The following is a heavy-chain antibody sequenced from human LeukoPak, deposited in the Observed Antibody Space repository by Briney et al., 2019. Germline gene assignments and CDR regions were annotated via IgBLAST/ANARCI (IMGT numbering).Heavy chain of an antibody. CDR1: GYTFTSYD. D-gene: IGHD3/OR15-3a*01. V-gene: IGHV1-8*01. J-gene: IGHJ6*03. Sequence: ASVSVSCKASGYTFTSYDINWVRQAAGQGLEWMGWMNPNSGNTGYTQKFQGRVTMTKNTSMTTAYIELSSLRSEDTAVYYCARALSWTTESYYYMDGWGKGTTVTVS. CDR2: MNPNSGNT. CDR3: ARALSWTTESYYYMDG.